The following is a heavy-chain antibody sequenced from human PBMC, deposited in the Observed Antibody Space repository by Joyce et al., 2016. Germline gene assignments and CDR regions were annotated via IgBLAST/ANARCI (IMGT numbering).Heavy chain of an antibody. J-gene: IGHJ6*03. Sequence: QAQLVQSGAEVKNPGSSVKVSCKASGGTFSTSAISWVRQAPGQGLEWMGGIIPVFGTEKYKQKFQGRVTSSADESTSTAYMEVKSLRSEETAVYYWAMGVGAHNVGNDYFYYMDVWGKGTTVTVSS. CDR2: IIPVFGTE. CDR3: AMGVGAHNVGNDYFYYMDV. CDR1: GGTFSTSA. D-gene: IGHD1-26*01. V-gene: IGHV1-69*01.